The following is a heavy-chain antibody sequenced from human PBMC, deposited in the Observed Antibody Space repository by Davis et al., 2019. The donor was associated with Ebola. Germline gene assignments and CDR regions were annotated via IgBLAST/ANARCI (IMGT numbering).Heavy chain of an antibody. D-gene: IGHD2-15*01. CDR2: IIPIFGTA. CDR1: GGTFSSYA. V-gene: IGHV1-69*05. J-gene: IGHJ5*02. CDR3: ARELCEDRSGGSCYQNWFDP. Sequence: SVKVSCKASGGTFSSYAISWVRQAPGQGLEWMGGIIPIFGTANYAQKFQGRVTMTRDTSTSTVYMELSSLRSEDTAVYYCARELCEDRSGGSCYQNWFDPWGQGTLVTVSS.